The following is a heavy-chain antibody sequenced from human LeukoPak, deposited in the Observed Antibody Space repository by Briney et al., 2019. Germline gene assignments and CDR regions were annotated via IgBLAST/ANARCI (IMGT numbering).Heavy chain of an antibody. J-gene: IGHJ4*02. D-gene: IGHD2-15*01. CDR2: ISYDGSHK. CDR1: GFTFSAYG. V-gene: IGHV3-30*18. CDR3: EKDIDPAASYFDY. Sequence: PERSLRLSCAASGFTFSAYGVHWVRQAPGKGLEWLATISYDGSHKYYADSVKGRLTISRDNSKNTLYLQMNSLRAEDTAVYYCEKDIDPAASYFDYWGQGTLVTVSS.